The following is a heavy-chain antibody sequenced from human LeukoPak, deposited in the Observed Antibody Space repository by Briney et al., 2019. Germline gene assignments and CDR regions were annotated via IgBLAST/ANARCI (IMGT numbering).Heavy chain of an antibody. CDR3: ARVAGDGYKANDY. D-gene: IGHD5-24*01. V-gene: IGHV3-64*01. Sequence: GGSLRLSCAASGFTFSSYAMHWVRQAPGKGLEYVSAVSSNGGSTYYANSVKGRFTISRDNSKNTLYLQMGSLRAEDMAVYYCARVAGDGYKANDYWGQRTLVTVSS. J-gene: IGHJ4*02. CDR2: VSSNGGST. CDR1: GFTFSSYA.